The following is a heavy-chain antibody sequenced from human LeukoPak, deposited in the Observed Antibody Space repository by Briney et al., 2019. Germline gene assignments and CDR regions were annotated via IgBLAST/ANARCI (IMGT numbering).Heavy chain of an antibody. Sequence: GSGEVSCQASGDTFTSFGINWGGQAPGQGVEWVGWVKPNKGKTGYAQKFQGRVTMTRNTSISTAYMELSSLRSEDTAVYYCAKDGTTSEYDYGDSILLYYFDYWGQGTLVTVSS. J-gene: IGHJ4*02. V-gene: IGHV1-8*01. D-gene: IGHD4-17*01. CDR3: AKDGTTSEYDYGDSILLYYFDY. CDR1: GDTFTSFG. CDR2: VKPNKGKT.